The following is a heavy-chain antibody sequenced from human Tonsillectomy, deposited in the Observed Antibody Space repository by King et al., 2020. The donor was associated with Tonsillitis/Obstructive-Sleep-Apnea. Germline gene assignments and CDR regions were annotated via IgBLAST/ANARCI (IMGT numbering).Heavy chain of an antibody. Sequence: QLVESGGGVVQPGRSVRLSCAASGFNFYSYAMNWVRQAPGKGLEWVAAVWHDGSSQYYANSVKGRFTISRDNSRNTLYLQMKSLRDEDTAVYYCARDYGYLSGWPRLVGYWGLGTLVTVSS. D-gene: IGHD6-19*01. V-gene: IGHV3-33*01. CDR3: ARDYGYLSGWPRLVGY. CDR2: VWHDGSSQ. CDR1: GFNFYSYA. J-gene: IGHJ4*02.